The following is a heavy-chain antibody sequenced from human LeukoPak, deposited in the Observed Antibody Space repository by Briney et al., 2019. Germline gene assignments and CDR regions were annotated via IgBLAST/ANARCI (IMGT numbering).Heavy chain of an antibody. CDR2: INPNNGGT. D-gene: IGHD6-19*01. J-gene: IGHJ3*02. CDR1: GYTFTGYY. CDR3: ASIAVAVAFDI. Sequence: ASVKVSCKASGYTFTGYYMHWVRQAPGQGLEWMGWINPNNGGTNYAQKFQGRVTMTRDTSISTAYMELSRLRSDDTAVYYCASIAVAVAFDIWGQGTMVTVSS. V-gene: IGHV1-2*02.